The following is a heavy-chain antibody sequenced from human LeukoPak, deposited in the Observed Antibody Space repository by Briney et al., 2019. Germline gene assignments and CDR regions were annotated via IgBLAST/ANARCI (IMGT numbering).Heavy chain of an antibody. D-gene: IGHD3-9*01. V-gene: IGHV1-69*01. CDR3: ARVEYYDILTPLYYYMDV. CDR1: GGTFSSYA. Sequence: ASVKVSCKASGGTFSSYAISWVRQAPGQGLEWMGGIIPIFGTANYAQKFQGRVTITADESTSTAYMELSSLRSGDTAVYYCARVEYYDILTPLYYYMDVWGKGTTVTVSS. CDR2: IIPIFGTA. J-gene: IGHJ6*03.